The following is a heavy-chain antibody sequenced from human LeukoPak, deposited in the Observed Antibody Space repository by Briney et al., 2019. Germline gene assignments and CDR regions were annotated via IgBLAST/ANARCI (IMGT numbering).Heavy chain of an antibody. CDR3: TRGAEGFDP. Sequence: GGSLRLSCAASGLTFSNYDMHWVRQAAGKGLEWVSGIGKAGDKYYLGYVRGRFTISRENGKNSLYLQMNSLRVGDTAVYYCTRGAEGFDPWGQGTLVTVSS. J-gene: IGHJ5*02. D-gene: IGHD1-26*01. CDR2: IGKAGDK. CDR1: GLTFSNYD. V-gene: IGHV3-13*01.